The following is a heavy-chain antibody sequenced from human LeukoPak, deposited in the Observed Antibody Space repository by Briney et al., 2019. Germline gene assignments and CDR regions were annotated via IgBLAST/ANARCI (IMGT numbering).Heavy chain of an antibody. J-gene: IGHJ5*02. CDR3: ARHRFSSGWFALLNYFDP. V-gene: IGHV4-39*01. CDR2: IYYSGST. D-gene: IGHD6-19*01. Sequence: SETLSLTCNVSGGSISSSSYYWGWIRQPPGTGLEWIGSIYYSGSTHYNPSLKSRVTISVDTSKNQLSLKVSSVTAADTAVYYCARHRFSSGWFALLNYFDPWGQGTLVTVSS. CDR1: GGSISSSSYY.